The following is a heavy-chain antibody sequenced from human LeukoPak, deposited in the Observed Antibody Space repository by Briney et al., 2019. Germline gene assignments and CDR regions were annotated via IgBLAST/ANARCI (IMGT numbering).Heavy chain of an antibody. Sequence: TGGSLRLSCAASGFTFSIYGMHWVRQAPGKGLEWVAVISYDGSNKYYADSVKGRFTISRHNSKNTLYLQMNSLRAEDTAVYYCALRLWFGETYGMDVWGQGTTVTVSS. CDR2: ISYDGSNK. CDR3: ALRLWFGETYGMDV. V-gene: IGHV3-30*03. J-gene: IGHJ6*02. CDR1: GFTFSIYG. D-gene: IGHD3-10*01.